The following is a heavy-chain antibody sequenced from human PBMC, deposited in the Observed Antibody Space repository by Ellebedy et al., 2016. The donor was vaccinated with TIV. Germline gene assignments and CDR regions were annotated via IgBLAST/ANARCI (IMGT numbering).Heavy chain of an antibody. V-gene: IGHV3-21*01. Sequence: GESLKISXAASGFTFSSYSMNWVRQAPGKGLEWVSSISSSSSYIYYADSVKGRFTISRDNAKNSLYLQMNSLRAEDTAVYYCAGMTKVAGTTKGRGYWGQGTLVTVSS. D-gene: IGHD6-19*01. CDR2: ISSSSSYI. CDR3: AGMTKVAGTTKGRGY. CDR1: GFTFSSYS. J-gene: IGHJ4*02.